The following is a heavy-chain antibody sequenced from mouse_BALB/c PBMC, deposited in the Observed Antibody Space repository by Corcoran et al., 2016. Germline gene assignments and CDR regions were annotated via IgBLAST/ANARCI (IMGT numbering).Heavy chain of an antibody. CDR1: GYTFSSYW. CDR3: AAYYRYGGEVGVMDY. Sequence: QVQLQQSGAELMKPGASVKISCKATGYTFSSYWIEWVKQRPGHGLEWIGEILPGSGSTKYSETFKGKATFTADTSSNTAYMQLSSLTSEDSAVYYCAAYYRYGGEVGVMDYWGQGTSVTVSS. D-gene: IGHD2-14*01. CDR2: ILPGSGST. J-gene: IGHJ4*01. V-gene: IGHV1-9*01.